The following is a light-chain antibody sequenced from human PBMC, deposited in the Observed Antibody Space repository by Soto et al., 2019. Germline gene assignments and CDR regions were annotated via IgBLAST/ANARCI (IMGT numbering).Light chain of an antibody. CDR2: KAS. Sequence: DIQMTQSPSTLSASVGDRVTITCRASQSISYWLAWYQQKPGKAPNLLIYKASSLESGVPSRFSGSGSGTEFTPTINSLQPDDFTTYYCQQYSNYPLTFGGGTKVEI. J-gene: IGKJ4*01. CDR1: QSISYW. CDR3: QQYSNYPLT. V-gene: IGKV1-5*03.